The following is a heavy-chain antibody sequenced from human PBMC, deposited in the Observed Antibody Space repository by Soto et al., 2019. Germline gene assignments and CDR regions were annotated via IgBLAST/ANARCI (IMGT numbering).Heavy chain of an antibody. CDR3: ARPSGSGWYYSNWFDP. D-gene: IGHD6-19*01. CDR2: IYYSGST. CDR1: GGSISSSSYY. Sequence: PSETLSLTCTVSGGSISSSSYYWGWIRQPPGKGLEWIGSIYYSGSTYYNPSLKSRVTISVDTSKNQFSLKLSSVTAADTAVYYCARPSGSGWYYSNWFDPWGQGTLVTVSS. J-gene: IGHJ5*02. V-gene: IGHV4-39*01.